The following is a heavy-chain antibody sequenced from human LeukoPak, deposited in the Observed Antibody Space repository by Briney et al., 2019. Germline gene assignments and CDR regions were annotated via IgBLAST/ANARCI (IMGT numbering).Heavy chain of an antibody. CDR3: ARDRSGYKIDY. V-gene: IGHV3-33*01. CDR1: GLTFSSYG. D-gene: IGHD3-22*01. Sequence: GRSLRLSCAASGLTFSSYGMHWVRQAPGKGLEWVAVIWYDGSNKYYADSVKGRFTISRDNSKNTLYLQMNSLRAEDTAVYYCARDRSGYKIDYWGQGTLVTVSS. CDR2: IWYDGSNK. J-gene: IGHJ4*02.